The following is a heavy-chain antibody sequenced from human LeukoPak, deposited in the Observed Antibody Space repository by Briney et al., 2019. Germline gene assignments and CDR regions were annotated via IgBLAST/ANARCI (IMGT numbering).Heavy chain of an antibody. V-gene: IGHV3-48*01. CDR2: ISSSSSTI. CDR1: GFTFSSYS. J-gene: IGHJ2*01. Sequence: GGSLRLSCAASGFTFSSYSMNWVRQAPGKGLEWVSYISSSSSTIYYADSVKGRFTISRDNAKNSLYLQMNSLRAEDTAVYYCARHYPYEDSPWYFDLWGRGTLVTVSS. D-gene: IGHD5-12*01. CDR3: ARHYPYEDSPWYFDL.